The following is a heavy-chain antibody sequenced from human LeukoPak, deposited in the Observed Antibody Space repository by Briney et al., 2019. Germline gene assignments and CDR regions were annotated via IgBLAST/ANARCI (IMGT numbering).Heavy chain of an antibody. D-gene: IGHD3-3*02. J-gene: IGHJ4*02. CDR1: GYTFTAYN. V-gene: IGHV1-3*01. CDR2: IAPGNANT. Sequence: ASVKVSCKASGYTFTAYNIHWVRQAPGQRLEWMGWIAPGNANTKYSQKFQGRVTLTTDTSASTAYMELSSLTSEDTGVFYRARGAVPAHFDYWGQGTLVTVSS. CDR3: ARGAVPAHFDY.